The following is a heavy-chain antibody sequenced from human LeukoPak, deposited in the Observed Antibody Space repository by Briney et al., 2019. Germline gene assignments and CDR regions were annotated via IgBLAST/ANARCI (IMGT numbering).Heavy chain of an antibody. CDR2: ISSSSSTI. J-gene: IGHJ4*02. CDR3: AREVGPIDY. D-gene: IGHD1-26*01. V-gene: IGHV3-48*01. Sequence: GGSLRLSCAASEFTFSGFAMHWVRQAPGKGLEWVSYISSSSSTIYYADSVKGRFTISRDNAKNSLYLQMNSLRAEDTAVYYCAREVGPIDYWGQGTLVTVSS. CDR1: EFTFSGFA.